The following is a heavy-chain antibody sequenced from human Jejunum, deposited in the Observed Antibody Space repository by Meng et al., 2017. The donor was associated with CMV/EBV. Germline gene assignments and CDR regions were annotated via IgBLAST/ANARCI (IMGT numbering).Heavy chain of an antibody. J-gene: IGHJ4*02. Sequence: QVQLVHSGSELKKPGPSVKISCKASGYTFTNHAIVWVRPAPGQGLEWMGWINNITGNPAYAQDFTGRFVFSLDTAVSTAYLQISSLKAEDTAVYYCARELPATNLNNGYWGQGTLVTVSS. D-gene: IGHD6-25*01. V-gene: IGHV7-4-1*02. CDR2: INNITGNP. CDR1: GYTFTNHA. CDR3: ARELPATNLNNGY.